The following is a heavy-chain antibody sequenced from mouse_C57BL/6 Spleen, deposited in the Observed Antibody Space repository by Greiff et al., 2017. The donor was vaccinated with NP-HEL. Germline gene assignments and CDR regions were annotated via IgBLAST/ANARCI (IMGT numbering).Heavy chain of an antibody. Sequence: VQLQQSGAELARPGASVKLSCKASGYTFTSYGISWVKQRTGQGLEWIGEIYPRSGNTYYNEKFKGKATLTADKSSSTAYMELRSLTSEDSAVYFCAREGFYYYGSSAYYFDYWGQGTTLTVSS. CDR3: AREGFYYYGSSAYYFDY. V-gene: IGHV1-81*01. CDR1: GYTFTSYG. CDR2: IYPRSGNT. D-gene: IGHD1-1*01. J-gene: IGHJ2*01.